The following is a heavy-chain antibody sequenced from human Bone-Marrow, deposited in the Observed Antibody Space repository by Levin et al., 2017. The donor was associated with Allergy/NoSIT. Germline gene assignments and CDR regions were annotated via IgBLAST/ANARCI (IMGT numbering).Heavy chain of an antibody. Sequence: GGSLRLSCSASGFTLRSHAVHWVRQAPGKGLQHVSAIDNDGGRTFYADSLKARFTVARDTSKNTVYLQMSSLRTEDTAVYFCVKGPTMLSCGESFEGTDVFDIWGRGTMVTVSS. CDR1: GFTLRSHA. J-gene: IGHJ3*02. V-gene: IGHV3-64D*06. D-gene: IGHD3-10*01. CDR2: IDNDGGRT. CDR3: VKGPTMLSCGESFEGTDVFDI.